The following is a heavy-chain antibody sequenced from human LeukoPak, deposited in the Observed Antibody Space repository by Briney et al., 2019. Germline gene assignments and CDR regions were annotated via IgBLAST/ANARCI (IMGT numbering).Heavy chain of an antibody. J-gene: IGHJ2*01. D-gene: IGHD3-22*01. CDR1: GFTFSSYA. V-gene: IGHV3-23*01. CDR3: AKDQPDGSSDYYYLDWYFDL. CDR2: ISGSGGST. Sequence: PGGSLRLSCAASGFTFSSYAMSWVRQAAGNGLEWVSAISGSGGSTYYADSVKGRFTISRDNSKNTLYLRMNSLRAENTAVYYCAKDQPDGSSDYYYLDWYFDLWGRGTLVTVSS.